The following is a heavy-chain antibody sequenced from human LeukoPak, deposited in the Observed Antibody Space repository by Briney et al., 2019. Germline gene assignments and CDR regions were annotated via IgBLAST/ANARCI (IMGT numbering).Heavy chain of an antibody. Sequence: ASVKVSCKASGYTFTSYGISWVRQAPGQGLEWMGWISAYNGNTNYAQKLQGRVTMTTDTSTSTAYMELRSLRSDDTAVYYCARGIAVADTLHYYYYMDVWGKGTTVTVSS. J-gene: IGHJ6*03. CDR1: GYTFTSYG. D-gene: IGHD6-19*01. CDR2: ISAYNGNT. V-gene: IGHV1-18*01. CDR3: ARGIAVADTLHYYYYMDV.